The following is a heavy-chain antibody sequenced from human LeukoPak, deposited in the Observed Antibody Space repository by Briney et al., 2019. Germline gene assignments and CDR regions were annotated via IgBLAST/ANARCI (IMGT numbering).Heavy chain of an antibody. CDR3: ARTRTDYGDYVEDY. J-gene: IGHJ4*02. CDR2: IYYSGST. V-gene: IGHV4-30-4*01. D-gene: IGHD4-17*01. CDR1: GGSISSGDYY. Sequence: SETLSLTCTVSGGSISSGDYYWSWIRQPPGKGLEWIGYIYYSGSTYYNPSLKSRVTISVDTSKNQFSLKLSSVTAADTAVYHCARTRTDYGDYVEDYWGQGTLVTVSS.